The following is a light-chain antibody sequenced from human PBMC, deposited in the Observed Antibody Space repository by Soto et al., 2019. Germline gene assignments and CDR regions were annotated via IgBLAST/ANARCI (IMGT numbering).Light chain of an antibody. Sequence: DIVMTQSPDSLAVSLGERATINCKSSQSVLYSPNNKNYLAWYQQKPGQPPKVVIRWASTRESGVPDRFSGSGSGTDFTLTISSLQAEDVAVYYCQQYLTTPRTFGQGTKLEI. CDR3: QQYLTTPRT. V-gene: IGKV4-1*01. CDR2: WAS. J-gene: IGKJ2*01. CDR1: QSVLYSPNNKNY.